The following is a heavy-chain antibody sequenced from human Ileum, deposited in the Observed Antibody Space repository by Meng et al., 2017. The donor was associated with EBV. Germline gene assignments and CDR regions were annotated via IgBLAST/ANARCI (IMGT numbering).Heavy chain of an antibody. D-gene: IGHD4-17*01. CDR3: ASAYDYGDYEAFAY. Sequence: QRPLQESAPGLLKPSETLSPTCTGSGGSISSGNFYWGWIRQSPGKALECIGTIYYRGNTFYNPSLKSQLTISIDTSKNEFSLTLRSVTAADTALYYCASAYDYGDYEAFAYWGPGSLVTVSS. J-gene: IGHJ4*02. CDR2: IYYRGNT. V-gene: IGHV4-39*07. CDR1: GGSISSGNFY.